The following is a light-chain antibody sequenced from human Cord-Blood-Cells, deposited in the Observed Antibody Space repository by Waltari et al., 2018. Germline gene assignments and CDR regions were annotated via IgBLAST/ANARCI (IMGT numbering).Light chain of an antibody. J-gene: IGLJ2*01. Sequence: SSELTQDPAVSVALGQTVRITCQGDSLRSYYASWYQQKPGQAPVLVIYGKNNRPPGIPDRFSGSSSGNTASLTITGAQAEDEADYYCNSRDSRVFGGGTKLTVL. CDR1: SLRSYY. CDR3: NSRDSRV. V-gene: IGLV3-19*01. CDR2: GKN.